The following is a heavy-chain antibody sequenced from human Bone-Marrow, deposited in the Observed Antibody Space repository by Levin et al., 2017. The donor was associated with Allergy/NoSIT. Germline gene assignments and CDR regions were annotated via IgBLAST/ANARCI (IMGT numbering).Heavy chain of an antibody. CDR3: ARDMYSAWTMISFDY. D-gene: IGHD1-26*01. Sequence: ASVKVSCAASGFTFSSYSMNWVRQAPGKGLEWVSYISSTSSTIHYADSVKGRFAISRDNAKSSLYLQMNSLRAEDTAVYYCARDMYSAWTMISFDYWGQGTLVTVSS. CDR1: GFTFSSYS. J-gene: IGHJ4*02. CDR2: ISSTSSTI. V-gene: IGHV3-48*04.